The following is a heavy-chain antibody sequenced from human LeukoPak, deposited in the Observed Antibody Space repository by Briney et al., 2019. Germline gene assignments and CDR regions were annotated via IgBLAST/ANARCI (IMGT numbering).Heavy chain of an antibody. D-gene: IGHD3-22*01. CDR2: IYHSGST. J-gene: IGHJ6*03. V-gene: IGHV4-4*02. CDR3: AREWLSLNYYYYMDV. Sequence: SETLSLTCAVSGGSLCSSNWWSWVRQPPGKGLEWIGEIYHSGSTNYNPSLKSRVTISVDKSKNQFSLKLSSVTAADTAVYYCAREWLSLNYYYYMDVWGKGTTVTVSS. CDR1: GGSLCSSNW.